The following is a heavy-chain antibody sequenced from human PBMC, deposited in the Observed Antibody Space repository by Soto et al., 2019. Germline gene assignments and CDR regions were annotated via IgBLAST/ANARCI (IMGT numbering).Heavy chain of an antibody. CDR2: ISYDGSNK. J-gene: IGHJ6*03. V-gene: IGHV3-30*18. CDR3: AKAGYCSGGSCPPDYYYYMDV. D-gene: IGHD2-15*01. Sequence: GGSLRLSCAASGFTFSSYGMHWVRQAPGKGLEWVAVISYDGSNKYYADSVKGRFTISRDNSKNTLYLQMNSLRAEDTAVYYCAKAGYCSGGSCPPDYYYYMDVWGKGTTVTVSS. CDR1: GFTFSSYG.